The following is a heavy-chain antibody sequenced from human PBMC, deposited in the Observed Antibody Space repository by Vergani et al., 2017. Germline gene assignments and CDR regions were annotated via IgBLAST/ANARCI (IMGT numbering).Heavy chain of an antibody. D-gene: IGHD6-19*01. Sequence: QVQLQESGPGLVKPSQTLSLTCTVSGGSISSGGYYWSWIRQHPGKGLEWIGYIYYSGSTYYNPSLKSRVTISVETSKNQFSLKLSSVTAAGTAVYYCARGSSYSSGWYVLYYFDYWGQGTLVTVSS. CDR3: ARGSSYSSGWYVLYYFDY. V-gene: IGHV4-31*03. CDR2: IYYSGST. J-gene: IGHJ4*02. CDR1: GGSISSGGYY.